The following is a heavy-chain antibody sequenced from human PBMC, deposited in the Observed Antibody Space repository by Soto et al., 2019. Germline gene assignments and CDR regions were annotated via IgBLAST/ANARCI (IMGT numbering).Heavy chain of an antibody. CDR2: IIPIFGTA. CDR3: ARDMGGFTMAKGHFDY. V-gene: IGHV1-69*06. CDR1: GGTFSSYA. D-gene: IGHD3-10*01. J-gene: IGHJ4*02. Sequence: AEVKKPGSSVKVSCKASGGTFSSYAISWVRQAPGQGLEWMGGIIPIFGTANYAQKFQGRVTINADKSTSTAYMELSSLRSEDTAVYYCARDMGGFTMAKGHFDYWGQGTLVTVSS.